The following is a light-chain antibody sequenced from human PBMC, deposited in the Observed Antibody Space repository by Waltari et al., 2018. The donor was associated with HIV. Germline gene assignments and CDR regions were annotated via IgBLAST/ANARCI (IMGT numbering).Light chain of an antibody. CDR3: QQYNNWPPNT. CDR1: HFVSTKY. CDR2: GAS. J-gene: IGKJ4*01. Sequence: ESVLTQSPGTLSLSPGDRATLSCRASHFVSTKYLAWYQQKPGQAPRLLIYGASTRATGLPARFSGSGSGTEFSLTISSLQSEDFAVYYCQQYNNWPPNTFGGGTKVEIK. V-gene: IGKV3-15*01.